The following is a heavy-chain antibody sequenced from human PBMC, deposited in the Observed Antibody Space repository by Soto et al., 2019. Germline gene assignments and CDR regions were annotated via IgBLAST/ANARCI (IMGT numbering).Heavy chain of an antibody. CDR2: IYHSGST. CDR1: GGSISSGGYS. D-gene: IGHD3-10*01. Sequence: SETLSLTCAVSGGSISSGGYSWSWIRQPPGKGLEWIGYIYHSGSTYDNPSLKSRVTISVDTSKNQFSLKLSSVTAADTAVYYCAREAAAEYYYGSGEPWFDPWGQGTLVTVSS. CDR3: AREAAAEYYYGSGEPWFDP. V-gene: IGHV4-30-2*01. J-gene: IGHJ5*02.